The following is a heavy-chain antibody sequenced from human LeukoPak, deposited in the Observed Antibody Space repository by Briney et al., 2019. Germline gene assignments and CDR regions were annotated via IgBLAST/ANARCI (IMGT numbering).Heavy chain of an antibody. CDR2: VFHTGST. CDR3: ATGRVYYGSEY. J-gene: IGHJ4*02. Sequence: SETLSLTCTFPGDSINYYFWSWVRQPPGKRLEWLGYVFHTGSTDYSPSLMSRITISLDTSKNQFSLRLTSVTAADTAVYYCATGRVYYGSEYWSQGTLVTVSS. D-gene: IGHD3-10*01. CDR1: GDSINYYF. V-gene: IGHV4-59*03.